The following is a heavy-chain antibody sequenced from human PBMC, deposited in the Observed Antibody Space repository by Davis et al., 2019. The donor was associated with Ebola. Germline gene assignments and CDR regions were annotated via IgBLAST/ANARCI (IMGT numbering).Heavy chain of an antibody. J-gene: IGHJ6*02. D-gene: IGHD4-17*01. CDR3: AKRDDDFGDYVFGMDV. V-gene: IGHV3-23*01. CDR1: GFTLSSYG. Sequence: GESLKISCAAPGFTLSSYGIHWVRQAPGKGLEWVSGISASGHSTYYADSVKGRFTISRDKSKNTLFLQMNSLTAEDTALYYCAKRDDDFGDYVFGMDVWGQGTVVTVSS. CDR2: ISASGHST.